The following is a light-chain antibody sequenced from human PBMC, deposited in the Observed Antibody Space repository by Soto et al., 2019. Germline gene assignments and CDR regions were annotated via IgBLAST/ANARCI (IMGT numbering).Light chain of an antibody. CDR2: DVS. V-gene: IGLV2-11*01. J-gene: IGLJ1*01. Sequence: QSALTQPRSVSGSPGQSVTISCTGTSSDVGGYNYVSWYQQHPGKAPKLMIYDVSKRPSGVPDRFSGSKSGNTASLTISGLQAEDEADYYCCSYAGSHTPHYVFGTGTKLTVL. CDR3: CSYAGSHTPHYV. CDR1: SSDVGGYNY.